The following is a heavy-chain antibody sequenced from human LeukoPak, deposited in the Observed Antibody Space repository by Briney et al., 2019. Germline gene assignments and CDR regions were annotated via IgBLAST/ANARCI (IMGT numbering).Heavy chain of an antibody. J-gene: IGHJ4*02. CDR2: INPNSGGT. V-gene: IGHV1-2*02. CDR3: AHIAVAVPFDY. CDR1: GYTFTGYY. Sequence: ASVKVSCKASGYTFTGYYMHWVRQAPGQGRERMGWINPNSGGTNYAQKFQGRVTMTRDTSISTAYMELSRLRSDDTAVYYCAHIAVAVPFDYWGQGTLVTVSS. D-gene: IGHD6-19*01.